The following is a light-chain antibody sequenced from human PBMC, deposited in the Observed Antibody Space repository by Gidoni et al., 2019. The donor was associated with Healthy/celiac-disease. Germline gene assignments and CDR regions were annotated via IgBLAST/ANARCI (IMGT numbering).Light chain of an antibody. CDR1: SLRSYY. CDR2: GKN. CDR3: NSRDSSGNHPVV. J-gene: IGLJ2*01. Sequence: SSELTQDPAVSVALGKTVRIPCQGDSLRSYYASWYQQKQGQAPVLVIYGKNNRPSGIPDRFSGSSSGNTASLTITGAQAEDEADYYCNSRDSSGNHPVVFGGGTKLTVL. V-gene: IGLV3-19*01.